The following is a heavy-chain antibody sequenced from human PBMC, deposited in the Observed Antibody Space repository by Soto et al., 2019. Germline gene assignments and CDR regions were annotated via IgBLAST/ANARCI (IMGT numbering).Heavy chain of an antibody. CDR1: GGTFSSYA. V-gene: IGHV1-69*13. D-gene: IGHD1-26*01. CDR3: ARDDSGFSGSHYIDYFNY. CDR2: IIPIFGTA. J-gene: IGHJ4*02. Sequence: ASVKVSCKASGGTFSSYAISWVRQAPGQGLEWMGGIIPIFGTANYAQKFQGRVTITADESTSTAYMELSSLRSEDTAVYYCARDDSGFSGSHYIDYFNYWGQGALVTAPQ.